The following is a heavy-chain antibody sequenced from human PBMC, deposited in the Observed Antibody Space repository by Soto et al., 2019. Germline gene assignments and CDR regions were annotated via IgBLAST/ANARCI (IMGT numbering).Heavy chain of an antibody. Sequence: PSETLSLTCTVSGGSISSGGYYWSWIRQHPGKGLEWIGYIYYSGSTYYNPSLKSRVTISVDTSKNQFSLKLSSVTAADTAVYYCAREGGPRENGVDYYYYYMDVWGKGTTVTVSS. V-gene: IGHV4-31*03. J-gene: IGHJ6*03. CDR3: AREGGPRENGVDYYYYYMDV. CDR2: IYYSGST. D-gene: IGHD3-10*01. CDR1: GGSISSGGYY.